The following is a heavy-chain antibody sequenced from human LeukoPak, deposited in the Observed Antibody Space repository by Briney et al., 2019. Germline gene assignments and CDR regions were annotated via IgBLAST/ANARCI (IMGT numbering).Heavy chain of an antibody. CDR2: IRSKTDGGTT. CDR1: GFTFSNAW. J-gene: IGHJ4*02. D-gene: IGHD6-19*01. Sequence: GGSLRLSCAASGFTFSNAWMSWVRQAPGMGLDWVGRIRSKTDGGTTDYAAPVKGRFTISRDDSKNTLYLQMNSLKTEDTAVYYCTTDPVAGTKVGYWGQGTLVTVSS. V-gene: IGHV3-15*01. CDR3: TTDPVAGTKVGY.